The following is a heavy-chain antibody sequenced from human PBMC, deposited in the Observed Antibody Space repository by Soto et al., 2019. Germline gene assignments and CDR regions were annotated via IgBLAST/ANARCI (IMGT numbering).Heavy chain of an antibody. D-gene: IGHD3-10*01. CDR2: INHSGST. Sequence: QVQLQQWGAGLLKPSETLSLTCAVYGGSFSGYSWSWIRQPPGKGLEGIGEINHSGSTNYNPSLKSRVTISVDTSKNQFSLQLSAVTAADPAVYYCASTRVRGATNLPSEYYFDYWGQGTLVTVSA. CDR1: GGSFSGYS. V-gene: IGHV4-34*01. J-gene: IGHJ4*02. CDR3: ASTRVRGATNLPSEYYFDY.